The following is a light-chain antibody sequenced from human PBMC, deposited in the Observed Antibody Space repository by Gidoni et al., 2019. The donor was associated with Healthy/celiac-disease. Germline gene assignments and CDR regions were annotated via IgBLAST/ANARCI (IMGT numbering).Light chain of an antibody. CDR2: GAS. V-gene: IGKV3-20*01. CDR1: QSVSSSY. Sequence: EIVLTPSPGTLSLSPGERATLSCRASQSVSSSYLAWYQQKPGQAPRLLNYGASSRATGIPDRFSGSGSGTDFTLTISRLEPEDFAVYYCQQYGSSPLTFGGGTKVEIK. CDR3: QQYGSSPLT. J-gene: IGKJ4*01.